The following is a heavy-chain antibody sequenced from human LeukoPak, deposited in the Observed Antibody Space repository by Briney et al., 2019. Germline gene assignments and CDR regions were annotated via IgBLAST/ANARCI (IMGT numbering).Heavy chain of an antibody. V-gene: IGHV4-39*07. CDR2: IYYSGIT. D-gene: IGHD1-26*01. CDR1: GGSISSSSYY. J-gene: IGHJ6*03. Sequence: SETLSLTCTVSGGSISSSSYYWGWIRQPPGKGLEWIGSIYYSGITYYNPSLKSRVTISVDTSKNQFSLKLSSVTAADTAVYYCARVRVVGANGYMDVWGKGTTVTVSS. CDR3: ARVRVVGANGYMDV.